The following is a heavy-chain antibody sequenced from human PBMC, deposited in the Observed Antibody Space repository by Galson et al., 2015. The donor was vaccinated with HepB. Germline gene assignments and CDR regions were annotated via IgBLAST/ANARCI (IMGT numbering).Heavy chain of an antibody. D-gene: IGHD3-3*01. J-gene: IGHJ4*02. CDR2: SDPENNET. CDR1: GYTLTELS. V-gene: IGHV1-24*01. CDR3: ATQVVDFWSGYCY. Sequence: SVKVSCKVSGYTLTELSMHWVRQAPGKGLEWMGGSDPENNETVYAQKFQGRVTMTEDTSTDTGYMELRSLRSEDTALYYCATQVVDFWSGYCYWGQGALVTVSS.